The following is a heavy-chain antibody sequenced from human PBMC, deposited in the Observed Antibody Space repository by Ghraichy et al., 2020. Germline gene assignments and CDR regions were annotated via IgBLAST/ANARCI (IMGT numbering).Heavy chain of an antibody. Sequence: GGSLRLSCAASGFTFSNYAMSWVRQAPGKGLEWVSAISGSGGSTYYADSVKGRFTISRDNSKNTLYLQMNSLRAEDTAVYYCALSLGYCSSTSCYTGFAPFDYWGQGTLVTVSS. J-gene: IGHJ4*02. CDR3: ALSLGYCSSTSCYTGFAPFDY. CDR2: ISGSGGST. D-gene: IGHD2-2*02. V-gene: IGHV3-23*01. CDR1: GFTFSNYA.